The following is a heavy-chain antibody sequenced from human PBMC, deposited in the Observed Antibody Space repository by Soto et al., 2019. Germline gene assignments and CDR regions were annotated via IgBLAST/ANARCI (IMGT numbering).Heavy chain of an antibody. CDR1: GYSFTSQY. V-gene: IGHV1-46*03. D-gene: IGHD3-16*01. CDR3: ARGQGVRPGGGGTEPLDI. CDR2: INPNGGST. J-gene: IGHJ3*02. Sequence: QVQLVQSGAEVEKPGASVKISCKASGYSFTSQYVHWVRQAPGQGLEWMGIINPNGGSTTYAQKFQGRVTKTREPAQGTVHRGGGSLDSGDPAGFFCARGQGVRPGGGGTEPLDIWGQGTMVTVAS.